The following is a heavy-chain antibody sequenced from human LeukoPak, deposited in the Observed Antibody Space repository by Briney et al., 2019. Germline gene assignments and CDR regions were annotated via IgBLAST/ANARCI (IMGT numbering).Heavy chain of an antibody. V-gene: IGHV3-53*01. J-gene: IGHJ3*02. D-gene: IGHD3-10*01. Sequence: QPGGPLRLSCAASGFTVSSNYMSCVRQPPGEVVEWVSLIYSGGSTYYADPVKGRFTISRDNSKNTVYLQMNSLRAEDTAEYYCARGHYGSGIHQGAFDIWGQGTIVTVSS. CDR3: ARGHYGSGIHQGAFDI. CDR2: IYSGGST. CDR1: GFTVSSNY.